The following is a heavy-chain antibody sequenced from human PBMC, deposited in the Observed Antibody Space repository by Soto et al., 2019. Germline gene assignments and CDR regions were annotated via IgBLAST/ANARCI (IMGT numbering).Heavy chain of an antibody. CDR2: IYYSGST. V-gene: IGHV4-31*01. CDR1: GGSISSGGYY. J-gene: IGHJ4*02. CDR3: XXXXXYXYFDY. Sequence: QVQLQESGPGLVKPSQTLSLTCTVSGGSISSGGYYWSWIRQHPGKGLEWIGYIYYSGSTYNNPSLXXXXXXXXXXXXXXXXXXXXXXXXXXXXVXXXXXXXXYXYFDYWGQGTLVTVSS.